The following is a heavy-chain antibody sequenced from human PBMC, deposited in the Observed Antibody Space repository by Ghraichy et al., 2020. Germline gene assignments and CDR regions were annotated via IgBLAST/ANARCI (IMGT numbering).Heavy chain of an antibody. CDR2: IHYSGST. Sequence: SETLSPTCTVSGGSISSGGYYWSWIRQHPGKGLEWIGYIHYSGSTYYNPSLKSRVTISVDTSKNQFSLKLSSVTAADTAVYYCASSPPGGGYCSSTSCRYFDYWGQGTLVTVSS. V-gene: IGHV4-31*03. J-gene: IGHJ4*02. CDR1: GGSISSGGYY. D-gene: IGHD2-2*01. CDR3: ASSPPGGGYCSSTSCRYFDY.